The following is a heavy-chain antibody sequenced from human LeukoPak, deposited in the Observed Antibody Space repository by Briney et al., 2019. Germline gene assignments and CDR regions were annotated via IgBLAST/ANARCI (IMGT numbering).Heavy chain of an antibody. D-gene: IGHD7-27*01. CDR1: GASIGSSPYY. Sequence: SETLSLTCSVSGASIGSSPYYWTWIRQPAGRGLEWIGRIYTSGSTNYNPSLKSRVTISVDTSKNQFSLKLSSVTAADTAVYYCASRKLGNDYWGQGTLVTVSS. V-gene: IGHV4-61*02. CDR3: ASRKLGNDY. J-gene: IGHJ4*02. CDR2: IYTSGST.